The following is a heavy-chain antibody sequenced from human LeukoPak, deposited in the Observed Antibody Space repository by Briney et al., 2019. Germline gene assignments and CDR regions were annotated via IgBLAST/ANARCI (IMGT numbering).Heavy chain of an antibody. J-gene: IGHJ5*02. V-gene: IGHV3-23*01. CDR3: AKSTYYDFWSGYYSVGWFDP. D-gene: IGHD3-3*01. Sequence: GTSLRLSCAASGFTFSYYGMHWVRQAPGKGLEWVSAISGSGGSTYYADSVKGRFTISRDNSKNTLYLQMNSLRAEDTAVYYCAKSTYYDFWSGYYSVGWFDPWGQGTLVTVSS. CDR2: ISGSGGST. CDR1: GFTFSYYG.